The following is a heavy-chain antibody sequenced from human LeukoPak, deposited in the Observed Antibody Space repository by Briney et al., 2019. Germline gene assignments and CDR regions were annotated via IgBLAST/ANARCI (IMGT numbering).Heavy chain of an antibody. CDR1: GGSISSYY. CDR2: IYTSGST. Sequence: SETLSLTCTVSGGSISSYYWSWIRQPAGKGLEWIGRIYTSGSTNYNPPLKSRVTMSVDKSKNQLSLKLSSVTAEDTAVYYCARVDVAVAGTVFDYWGQGTLVTVSS. D-gene: IGHD6-19*01. J-gene: IGHJ4*02. V-gene: IGHV4-4*07. CDR3: ARVDVAVAGTVFDY.